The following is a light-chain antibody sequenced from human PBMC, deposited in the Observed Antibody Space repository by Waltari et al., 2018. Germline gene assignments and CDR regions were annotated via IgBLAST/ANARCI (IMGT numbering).Light chain of an antibody. CDR2: DSS. J-gene: IGKJ4*01. V-gene: IGKV3-15*01. Sequence: EIVMTQSPATLSVSPGERATPSCRASQSVRNKLAWYQQKPGQAPRLLIYDSSSRATGIPVRFSGSGSGTEFTLTISSLQSEDFALYYCQQYSNWPPGITFGGGTKVEIK. CDR1: QSVRNK. CDR3: QQYSNWPPGIT.